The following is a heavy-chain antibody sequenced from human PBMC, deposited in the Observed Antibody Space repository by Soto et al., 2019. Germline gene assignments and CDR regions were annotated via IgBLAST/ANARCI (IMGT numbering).Heavy chain of an antibody. CDR1: GFTFINYA. V-gene: IGHV3-23*01. Sequence: GGSLRLSCADSGFTFINYAMSWVRQAPGKGLEWVSTISGSGISTFYADSVKGRFTISRDNSKNTLYLQMNSLRAEDTAVYYCAKDKVSTTYNYDYWGQGTLVTVSS. D-gene: IGHD5-12*01. J-gene: IGHJ4*02. CDR2: ISGSGIST. CDR3: AKDKVSTTYNYDY.